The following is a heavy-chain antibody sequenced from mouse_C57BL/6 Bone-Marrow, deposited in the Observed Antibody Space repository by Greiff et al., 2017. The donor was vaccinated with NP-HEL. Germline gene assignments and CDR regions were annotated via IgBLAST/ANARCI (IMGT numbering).Heavy chain of an antibody. D-gene: IGHD3-1*01. CDR3: ARMGLGDWFAY. CDR2: IDPSDSDT. Sequence: QVQLQQPGAELVRPGSSVKLSCKASGYTFTSYWMHWVKQRPIQGLEWIGNIDPSDSDTHYNQKFKDKATLTVDKSSSTAYMQLSSLTSEDSAVYYGARMGLGDWFAYWGQGTRVTVSA. CDR1: GYTFTSYW. J-gene: IGHJ3*01. V-gene: IGHV1-52*01.